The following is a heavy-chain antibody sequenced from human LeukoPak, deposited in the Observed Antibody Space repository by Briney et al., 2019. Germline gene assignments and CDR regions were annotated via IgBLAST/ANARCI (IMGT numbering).Heavy chain of an antibody. CDR2: ISSTSSGI. CDR3: ARVIGSYGDSAY. CDR1: GFTFSSYS. D-gene: IGHD3-16*01. Sequence: GGSLRLSCAASGFTFSSYSMNWVRQAPGQGLEWLSYISSTSSGIYYADSLKGRFTLSGDNAKNSLYLQMDSLRAEDTAVYYCARVIGSYGDSAYWGQGTLVTVSS. V-gene: IGHV3-48*04. J-gene: IGHJ4*02.